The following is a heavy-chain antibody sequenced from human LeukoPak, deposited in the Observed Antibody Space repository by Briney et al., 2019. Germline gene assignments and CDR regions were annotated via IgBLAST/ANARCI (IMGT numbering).Heavy chain of an antibody. V-gene: IGHV4-59*01. D-gene: IGHD1-26*01. J-gene: IGHJ3*02. CDR2: IYYSGST. Sequence: SETLSLTCAVSGRSFSGFYYSWIRQPPGKGLEWIGYIYYSGSTNYNPSLKSRVTISVDTSKNQFSLKLSSVTAADTAVYYCARGSGSYYAAIWGQGTMVTVSS. CDR3: ARGSGSYYAAI. CDR1: GRSFSGFY.